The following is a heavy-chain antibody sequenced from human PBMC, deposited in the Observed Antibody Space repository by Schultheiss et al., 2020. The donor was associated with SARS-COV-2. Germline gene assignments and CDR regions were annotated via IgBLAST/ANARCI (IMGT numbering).Heavy chain of an antibody. CDR1: GYTFTNYW. D-gene: IGHD6-19*01. V-gene: IGHV5-51*01. J-gene: IGHJ4*02. CDR3: AREKKDSGSVDY. CDR2: INPADSAT. Sequence: GESLKISCKGSGYTFTNYWIGWVRQMPGQGLEWMGIINPADSATRYSPSFQGQVTISADKSISTAYLQWSSLKASDTAMYYCAREKKDSGSVDYWGQGTLVTVSS.